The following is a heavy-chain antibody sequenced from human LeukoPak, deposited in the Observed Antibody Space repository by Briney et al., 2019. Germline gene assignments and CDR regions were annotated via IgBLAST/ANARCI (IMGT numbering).Heavy chain of an antibody. V-gene: IGHV4-39*01. D-gene: IGHD6-13*01. J-gene: IGHJ3*02. CDR3: ARRRWVERDAFDI. CDR2: IYYSGST. CDR1: GGSISSYY. Sequence: PSETLSLTCTVSGGSISSYYWGWIRQPPGKGLEWIGSIYYSGSTYYNPSLKSRVTISVDTSKNQFSLKLSSVTAADTAVYYCARRRWVERDAFDIWGQGTMVTVSS.